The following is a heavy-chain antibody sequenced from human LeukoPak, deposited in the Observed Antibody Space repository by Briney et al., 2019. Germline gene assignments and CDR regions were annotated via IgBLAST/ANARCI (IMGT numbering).Heavy chain of an antibody. J-gene: IGHJ5*02. Sequence: PSETLSLNCSVSGDSIGNHYWSWIRQPPGKRLEWIGHIDHSGSTNRHPSLRSRVTISVDTFKNQFSLKLNSVTAAGTAVYFCARDRAYASGKNWFDPWGQGTQVTVSS. CDR3: ARDRAYASGKNWFDP. D-gene: IGHD3-10*01. V-gene: IGHV4-59*11. CDR2: IDHSGST. CDR1: GDSIGNHY.